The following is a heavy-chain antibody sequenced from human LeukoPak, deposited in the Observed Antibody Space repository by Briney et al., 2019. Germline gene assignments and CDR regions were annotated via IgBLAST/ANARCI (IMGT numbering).Heavy chain of an antibody. J-gene: IGHJ3*02. Sequence: SVKVSCKASGGTFSSYAISWVRQAPGQGLEWMGGIIPIFGTANYAQKFQGRVTITADKSTSTAYMELSSLRSEDTAVYYCARHSSWHDAFDIWGQGTMVIVSS. D-gene: IGHD6-13*01. CDR1: GGTFSSYA. CDR2: IIPIFGTA. V-gene: IGHV1-69*06. CDR3: ARHSSWHDAFDI.